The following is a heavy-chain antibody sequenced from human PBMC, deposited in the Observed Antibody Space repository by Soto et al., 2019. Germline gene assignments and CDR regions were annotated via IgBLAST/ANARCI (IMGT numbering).Heavy chain of an antibody. CDR2: ITGNGDTT. CDR1: GFTFINTG. Sequence: GGSLRLSCAGSGFTFINTGMSWVRQAPGQGLEWVSAITGNGDTTYYADSVKGRFTISRDNSKSTLYLQMNSLRAEDTAVYYCAKIDGYFDYWGQGTLATVSS. D-gene: IGHD3-22*01. V-gene: IGHV3-23*01. J-gene: IGHJ4*02. CDR3: AKIDGYFDY.